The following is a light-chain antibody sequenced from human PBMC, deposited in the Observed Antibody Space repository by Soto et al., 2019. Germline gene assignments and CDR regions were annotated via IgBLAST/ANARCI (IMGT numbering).Light chain of an antibody. CDR3: SSYISSSTFVV. CDR1: SSNIGAGYE. CDR2: GNN. J-gene: IGLJ2*01. Sequence: QSVLTQPPSVSGAPGQRVTISCTGSSSNIGAGYEVHWYQQLPGTAPKLLIYGNNNRPSGVPDRFSGSKSGTSASLAITGLQAEDEADYYCSSYISSSTFVVFGGGTKVTVL. V-gene: IGLV1-40*01.